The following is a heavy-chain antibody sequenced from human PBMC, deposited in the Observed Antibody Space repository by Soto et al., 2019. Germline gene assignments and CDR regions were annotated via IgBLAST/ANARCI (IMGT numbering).Heavy chain of an antibody. CDR1: GGSISDFY. J-gene: IGHJ4*02. Sequence: PSETLSLTCTVSGGSISDFYWSWIRQPPGKGLEWIGYIYYSGSTNYNPSLKSRVTISVDTSKNQFSLNLRSMSPADTAVYYCARVGGLAARTFDYWGPGTLVNVSS. D-gene: IGHD6-6*01. V-gene: IGHV4-59*01. CDR3: ARVGGLAARTFDY. CDR2: IYYSGST.